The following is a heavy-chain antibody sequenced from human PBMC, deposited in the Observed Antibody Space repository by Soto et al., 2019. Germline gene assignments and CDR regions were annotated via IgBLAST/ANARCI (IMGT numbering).Heavy chain of an antibody. CDR2: ISGSGGST. D-gene: IGHD1-1*01. Sequence: GGSLRISCAASGFTFSSYALSWVRQAPGKGLEWVSAISGSGGSTYYADSVKGRFTISRDNSKNTLYLQMNRLRAEDTAVYYCAKDPGLGTGGPGWFDPWGQGTLVTVSS. J-gene: IGHJ5*02. V-gene: IGHV3-23*01. CDR3: AKDPGLGTGGPGWFDP. CDR1: GFTFSSYA.